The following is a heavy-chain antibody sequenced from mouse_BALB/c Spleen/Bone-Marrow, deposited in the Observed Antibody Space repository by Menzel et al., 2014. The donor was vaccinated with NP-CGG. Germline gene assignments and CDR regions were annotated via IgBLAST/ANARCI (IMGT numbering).Heavy chain of an antibody. D-gene: IGHD1-1*01. CDR3: ARVSYDYFDY. CDR1: GYTFTDYA. V-gene: IGHV1S137*01. CDR2: ISTYYGDA. Sequence: VQGVESGAELVRPGVSVKISCKGSGYTFTDYALHWVKQSHAKSLEWIGIISTYYGDASYNQKFKGKATMTVDKSSSTAYMELARLTSEDSAIHYCARVSYDYFDYWGQGTTLTVSS. J-gene: IGHJ2*01.